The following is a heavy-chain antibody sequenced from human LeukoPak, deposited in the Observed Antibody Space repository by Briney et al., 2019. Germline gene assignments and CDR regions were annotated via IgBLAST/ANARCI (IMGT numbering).Heavy chain of an antibody. CDR1: GGSISSYY. Sequence: PSETLSLTCTVSGGSISSYYWSWIRQPPGKGLEWIGYIYYSGSTNYNPSLKSRVTISVDTSKNQFSLKLSSVTAADTAVYYCAHAPDYYYGAFDIWGQGTMVTVSS. CDR2: IYYSGST. J-gene: IGHJ3*02. V-gene: IGHV4-59*12. CDR3: AHAPDYYYGAFDI. D-gene: IGHD3-22*01.